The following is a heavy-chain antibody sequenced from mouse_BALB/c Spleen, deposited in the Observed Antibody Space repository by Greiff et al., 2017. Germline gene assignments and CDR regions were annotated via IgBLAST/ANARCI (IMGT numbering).Heavy chain of an antibody. J-gene: IGHJ4*01. V-gene: IGHV14-1*02. Sequence: VQLQQSGAELVRPGALVKLSCKASGFNIKDYYMRWVKQRPEQGLEWIGWIDTENGNNIYDPKFQGKASITADTSSNTAYLQLSSLTSEDTAVYYCAPYRYEEVHYYAMDYWGQGTSVTVSS. CDR1: GFNIKDYY. CDR2: IDTENGNN. D-gene: IGHD2-14*01. CDR3: APYRYEEVHYYAMDY.